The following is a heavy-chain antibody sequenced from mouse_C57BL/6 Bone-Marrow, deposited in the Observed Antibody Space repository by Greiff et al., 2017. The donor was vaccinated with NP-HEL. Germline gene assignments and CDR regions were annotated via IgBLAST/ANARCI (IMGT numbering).Heavy chain of an antibody. CDR3: ARRIYYYGSIFAY. V-gene: IGHV1-72*01. CDR2: IDPNSGGT. J-gene: IGHJ3*01. Sequence: QVHVKQPGAELVKPGASVKLSCKASGYTFTSYWMHWVKQRPGRGLEWIGRIDPNSGGTKYNEKFKSKATLTVDKPSSTAYMQLSSLTSEDSAVYYCARRIYYYGSIFAYWGQGTLVTVSA. D-gene: IGHD1-1*01. CDR1: GYTFTSYW.